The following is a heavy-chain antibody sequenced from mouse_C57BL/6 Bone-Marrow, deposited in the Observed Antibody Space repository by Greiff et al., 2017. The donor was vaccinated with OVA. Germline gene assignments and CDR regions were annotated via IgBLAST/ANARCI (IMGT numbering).Heavy chain of an antibody. CDR3: AREWIYYYYFDY. Sequence: QVQLKESGPELVKPGASVKISCKASGYSFTSYYIHWVKQRPGQGLEWIGWIYPGSGNTKYNEKFKGKATLTADTSSSTAYMQLSSLTSEDSAVYYCAREWIYYYYFDYWGQGTTLTVSS. CDR1: GYSFTSYY. CDR2: IYPGSGNT. D-gene: IGHD1-1*01. J-gene: IGHJ2*01. V-gene: IGHV1-66*01.